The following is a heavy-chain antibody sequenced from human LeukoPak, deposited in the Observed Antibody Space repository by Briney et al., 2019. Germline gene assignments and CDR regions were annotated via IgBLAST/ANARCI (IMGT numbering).Heavy chain of an antibody. CDR3: ARDLELSLNYYDSSGYVGY. CDR1: GYTFTAYY. V-gene: IGHV1-2*02. Sequence: GASVKVSCKASGYTFTAYYMHWVRQAPGQGLEWMGWINPNSGGTNYAQKFQGRVTMTRDTSISTAYMELSRLRSDDTAVYYCARDLELSLNYYDSSGYVGYWGQGTLVTVSS. J-gene: IGHJ4*02. CDR2: INPNSGGT. D-gene: IGHD3-22*01.